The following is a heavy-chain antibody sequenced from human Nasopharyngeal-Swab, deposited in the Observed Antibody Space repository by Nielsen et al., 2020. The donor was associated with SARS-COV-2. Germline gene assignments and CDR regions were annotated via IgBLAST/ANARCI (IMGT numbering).Heavy chain of an antibody. J-gene: IGHJ4*02. CDR2: ISGGGGST. CDR3: AKGAYVSTNTAMVPFDY. CDR1: GFTFSSHA. V-gene: IGHV3-23*01. Sequence: GESLKISCAASGFTFSSHAMTWVRQAPGKGLEWVSTISGGGGSTYYADSVTGRFTISKDNSENMLYLQMNSLRVEDTAVYYCAKGAYVSTNTAMVPFDYWGQGILVTVSS. D-gene: IGHD5-18*01.